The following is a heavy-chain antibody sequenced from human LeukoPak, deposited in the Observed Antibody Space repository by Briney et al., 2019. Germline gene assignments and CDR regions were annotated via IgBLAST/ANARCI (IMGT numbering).Heavy chain of an antibody. CDR2: ISAYNGNT. V-gene: IGHV1-18*01. J-gene: IGHJ4*02. CDR3: ARVDEDGFDY. Sequence: ASVKVSCKASGYTFNTYGITWVRQGPGQGLEWMGWISAYNGNTNYAQKLQGRVTMTTDTSTSTAYMELRSLRSDDTAVYYCARVDEDGFDYWGQGTLVTVSS. CDR1: GYTFNTYG.